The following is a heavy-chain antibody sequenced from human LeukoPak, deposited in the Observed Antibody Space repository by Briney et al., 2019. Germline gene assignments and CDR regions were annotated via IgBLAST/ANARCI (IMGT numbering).Heavy chain of an antibody. CDR1: GGSISSYY. V-gene: IGHV4-59*01. Sequence: SETLSLTCTVSGGSISSYYWSWIRQPPGKGLEWIGYIYYSGSTNYNPSLKSRVTISVDTSKNQFSLKLSSVTAADTAVYYCARDPGRYSSSWSTARYYFDYWGQGTPVTVSS. J-gene: IGHJ4*02. CDR2: IYYSGST. CDR3: ARDPGRYSSSWSTARYYFDY. D-gene: IGHD6-13*01.